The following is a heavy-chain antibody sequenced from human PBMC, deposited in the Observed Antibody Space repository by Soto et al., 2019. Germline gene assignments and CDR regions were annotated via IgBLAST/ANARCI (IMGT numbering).Heavy chain of an antibody. CDR2: LYYIGSA. J-gene: IGHJ4*02. CDR3: TRQTTGGYPPQESDH. CDR1: GVSVSSPSFY. Sequence: PSETLSLTCIVSGVSVSSPSFYWAWVRQSPGKGLEWIGSLYYIGSAYYSPSLKSRITISADSSRNQFSLKLASVTAADTGLYFCTRQTTGGYPPQESDHWGQGALVTVSS. V-gene: IGHV4-39*01. D-gene: IGHD2-15*01.